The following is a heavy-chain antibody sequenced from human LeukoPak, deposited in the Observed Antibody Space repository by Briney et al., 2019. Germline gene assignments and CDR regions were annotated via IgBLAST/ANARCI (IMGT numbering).Heavy chain of an antibody. J-gene: IGHJ4*02. Sequence: GGSLRLSCAASGFSFSSYSMSWVRQAPGKGLEWVSFIIGSGDLIYYADSVKGRFTISRDNAKNSLYLQMNSLRDEDTAVYYCARVRGATLSYHYFDYWGQGALVTVSS. V-gene: IGHV3-48*02. CDR1: GFSFSSYS. CDR2: IIGSGDLI. CDR3: ARVRGATLSYHYFDY. D-gene: IGHD1-26*01.